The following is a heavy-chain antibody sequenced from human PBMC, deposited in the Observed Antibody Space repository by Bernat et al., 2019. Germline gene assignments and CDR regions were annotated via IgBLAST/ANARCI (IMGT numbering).Heavy chain of an antibody. D-gene: IGHD3-22*01. CDR2: ISGSGGST. J-gene: IGHJ4*02. V-gene: IGHV3-23*01. CDR3: AKRYYYDSSGYYPFDY. Sequence: EVQLLESGGGLVQPGGSLRLSCAASGFTFSSYAMSWVRQAPGKGLEWVSAISGSGGSTYYADSVKGRFTISRDISKNTLYLQMNSLRAEDTAVYYCAKRYYYDSSGYYPFDYWGQGTLVTVSS. CDR1: GFTFSSYA.